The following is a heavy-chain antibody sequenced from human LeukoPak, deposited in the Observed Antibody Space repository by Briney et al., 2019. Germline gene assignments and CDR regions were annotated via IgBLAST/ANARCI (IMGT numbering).Heavy chain of an antibody. J-gene: IGHJ3*02. Sequence: ASVKVSCKASGGTFSSYAISWVRQAPGQGLEWMGWINPNSGGTNYAQKFQGRVTMTRDTSISTAYMELSRLSSDDTAVYYCARTRAFDAFDIWGQGTMVTVSS. CDR2: INPNSGGT. CDR1: GGTFSSYA. V-gene: IGHV1-2*02. CDR3: ARTRAFDAFDI.